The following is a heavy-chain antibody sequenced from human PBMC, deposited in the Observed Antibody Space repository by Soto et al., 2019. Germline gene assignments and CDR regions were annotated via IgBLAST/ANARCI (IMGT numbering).Heavy chain of an antibody. CDR1: GFTFSSYG. CDR2: ISYDGSNK. CDR3: AKARVEVVTAILELSY. V-gene: IGHV3-30*18. D-gene: IGHD2-21*02. Sequence: QVQLVESGGGVVQPGRSLRLSCAASGFTFSSYGMHWVRQAPGKGLEWVAVISYDGSNKYYADSVKGRFTISRDNSKNTLYLQMNSLRAEDTAVYYCAKARVEVVTAILELSYWGQGTLVTVSS. J-gene: IGHJ4*02.